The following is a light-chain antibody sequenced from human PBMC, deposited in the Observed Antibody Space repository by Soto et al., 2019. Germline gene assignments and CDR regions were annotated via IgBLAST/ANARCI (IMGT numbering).Light chain of an antibody. CDR2: DTS. V-gene: IGKV3-20*01. Sequence: EIVLTQSPGTLSLSPGERATLSCRASQSVTSNYLAWYQQKPGQAPGLLIYDTSTRASGVPDRFSGSGSGTDFTLTISRLEAEDFAVYYCQQSSSPPITFGQGTRLEIK. J-gene: IGKJ5*01. CDR1: QSVTSNY. CDR3: QQSSSPPIT.